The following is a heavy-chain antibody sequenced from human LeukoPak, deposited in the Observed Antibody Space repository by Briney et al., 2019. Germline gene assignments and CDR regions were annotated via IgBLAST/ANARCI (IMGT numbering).Heavy chain of an antibody. Sequence: GGSLRLSCAASGFTFSSYWMSWVRQAPGKGLEWVANIKQDGSEKYYVDSVKGRFTISRDNAKNSLYLQMNSLRAEDTAVYYCARVRGYSGYEGLDYWGQGTLVTVSS. V-gene: IGHV3-7*01. D-gene: IGHD5-12*01. J-gene: IGHJ4*02. CDR1: GFTFSSYW. CDR3: ARVRGYSGYEGLDY. CDR2: IKQDGSEK.